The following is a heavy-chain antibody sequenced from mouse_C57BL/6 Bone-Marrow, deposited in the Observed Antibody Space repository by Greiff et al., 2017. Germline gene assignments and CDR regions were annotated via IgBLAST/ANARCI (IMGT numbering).Heavy chain of an antibody. CDR1: GYTFTDYY. CDR3: ATAPRDY. CDR2: IYPGSGNT. V-gene: IGHV1-76*01. J-gene: IGHJ2*01. D-gene: IGHD3-2*01. Sequence: VQLVESGAELVRPGASVKLSCKASGYTFTDYYINWVKQRPGQGLEWIARIYPGSGNTYYNEKFKGKATLTAEKSSSTAYMQLSSLTSEDSAVYFCATAPRDYWGQGTTLTVSS.